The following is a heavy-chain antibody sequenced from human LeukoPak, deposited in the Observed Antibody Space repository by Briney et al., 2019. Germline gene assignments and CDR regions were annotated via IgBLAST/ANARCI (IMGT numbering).Heavy chain of an antibody. Sequence: SETLSLTCTVSAGSISSGGYYWSWLRQHPGKGLEWIGYIYYSGSTYYNPSLKSRVTISVDTSKNQFSLNLSSVTAADTAVYYCARCGPSYYFDYWGQGALVTVSS. CDR3: ARCGPSYYFDY. CDR2: IYYSGST. V-gene: IGHV4-31*03. J-gene: IGHJ4*02. D-gene: IGHD3-16*01. CDR1: AGSISSGGYY.